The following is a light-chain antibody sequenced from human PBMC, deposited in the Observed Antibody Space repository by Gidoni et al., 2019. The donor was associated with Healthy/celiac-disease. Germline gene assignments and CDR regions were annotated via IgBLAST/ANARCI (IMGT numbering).Light chain of an antibody. Sequence: QSVLTQPPSASGTPGQRVPISCSGSSSNIGSNSVYWYQHLPGTAPKPLIYRNNQRPSGVPDRFSGSKSGTSASLAISGLRSEDEADYYCAAWDDSLSCLVFGTGTKVTVL. CDR1: SSNIGSNS. CDR2: RNN. V-gene: IGLV1-47*01. J-gene: IGLJ1*01. CDR3: AAWDDSLSCLV.